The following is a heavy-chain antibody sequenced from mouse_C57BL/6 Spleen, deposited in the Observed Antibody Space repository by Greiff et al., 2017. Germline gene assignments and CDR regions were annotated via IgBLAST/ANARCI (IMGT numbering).Heavy chain of an antibody. CDR2: INPNNGGT. J-gene: IGHJ4*01. V-gene: IGHV1-22*01. CDR3: ARDGYDGYYYAMDY. D-gene: IGHD2-2*01. CDR1: GYTFTDYN. Sequence: SGPELVKPGASVKMSCKASGYTFTDYNMHWVKQSHGKSLEWIGYINPNNGGTSYNQKFKGKATLTVNKSSSTAYMELRSLTSEDSAVYYCARDGYDGYYYAMDYWGQGTSVTVSS.